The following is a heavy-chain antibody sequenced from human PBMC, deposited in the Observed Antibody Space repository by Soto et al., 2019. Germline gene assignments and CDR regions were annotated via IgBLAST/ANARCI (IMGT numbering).Heavy chain of an antibody. D-gene: IGHD4-17*01. V-gene: IGHV3-23*01. J-gene: IGHJ6*03. Sequence: EVQLLESGGGLVQPGGSLRLSCAASGFTFSSYAMSWVRQAPGKGLEWVSAISGSGGSTYYADSVKGRFTIARDNSKNTLYLQMNRLRAEDTAVYYCVGGSDYVDYYYMAVWGKGTTVTVSS. CDR3: VGGSDYVDYYYMAV. CDR2: ISGSGGST. CDR1: GFTFSSYA.